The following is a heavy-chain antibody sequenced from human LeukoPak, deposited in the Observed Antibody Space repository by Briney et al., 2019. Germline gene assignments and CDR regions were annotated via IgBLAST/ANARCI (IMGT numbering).Heavy chain of an antibody. CDR1: GFTFSSYE. V-gene: IGHV3-48*03. CDR3: AKAAGTGLGAFDI. Sequence: GGSLRLSCAASGFTFSSYEMNWVRQAPGKGLEWVSYISSSGSSTYYADFVKGRFTISRDNAKNSLYLQMNSLRAEDMALYYCAKAAGTGLGAFDIWGQGTMVTVSS. CDR2: ISSSGSST. D-gene: IGHD6-13*01. J-gene: IGHJ3*02.